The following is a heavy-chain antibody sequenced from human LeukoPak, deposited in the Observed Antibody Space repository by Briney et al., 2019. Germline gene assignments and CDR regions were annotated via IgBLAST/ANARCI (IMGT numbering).Heavy chain of an antibody. CDR3: VRGKRGYYDFWSGYYRGQNWFDP. D-gene: IGHD3-3*01. V-gene: IGHV4-34*01. Sequence: SETLSLTCAVYGGSFSGYYWSWIRQPPGKGLEWIGEINHSGSTNYNPSLKSRGTISVHTTKNQYSLKLSSVTAADTAVYYCVRGKRGYYDFWSGYYRGQNWFDPWGQGTLVTVSS. J-gene: IGHJ5*02. CDR1: GGSFSGYY. CDR2: INHSGST.